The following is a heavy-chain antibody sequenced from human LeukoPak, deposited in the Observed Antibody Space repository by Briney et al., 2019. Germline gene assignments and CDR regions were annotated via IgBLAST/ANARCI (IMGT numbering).Heavy chain of an antibody. Sequence: GGSLRLSCAASGLTFSSYGMHWVRQAPGKGLEWVAFIRYDGSNKYYADSVKGRFTISRDNSKNTLYLQMNSLRAEDTAVYYCAKGPFWSGYYRVDYWGQGTLVTVSS. CDR1: GLTFSSYG. J-gene: IGHJ4*02. D-gene: IGHD3-3*01. V-gene: IGHV3-30*02. CDR3: AKGPFWSGYYRVDY. CDR2: IRYDGSNK.